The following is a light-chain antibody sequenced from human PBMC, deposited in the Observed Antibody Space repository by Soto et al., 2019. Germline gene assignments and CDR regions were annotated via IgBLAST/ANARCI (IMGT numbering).Light chain of an antibody. CDR3: KQYGT. J-gene: IGKJ1*01. CDR1: QSVSSSY. Sequence: EIVLTQSPGTLSLSPGERATLSCRASQSVSSSYLAWYRQKPGQAPRLLIYGASSRATGIPDRFSGSGSGTDFTLTISRLEPEDFAVYYCKQYGTFGQGTKVEIK. CDR2: GAS. V-gene: IGKV3-20*01.